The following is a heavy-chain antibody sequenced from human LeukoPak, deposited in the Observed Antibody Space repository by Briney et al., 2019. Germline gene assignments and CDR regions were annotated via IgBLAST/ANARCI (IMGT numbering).Heavy chain of an antibody. CDR3: ARHTGGWGSFDY. Sequence: SETLSLTCTVSGGSISSYYWSWIRQPPGKGLEWIGYIYYSGSTNYNPSLKSRVTISVATSKNQFSLKLSSVTAADTAVYYCARHTGGWGSFDYWGQGTLVTVSS. J-gene: IGHJ4*02. CDR1: GGSISSYY. V-gene: IGHV4-59*08. D-gene: IGHD7-27*01. CDR2: IYYSGST.